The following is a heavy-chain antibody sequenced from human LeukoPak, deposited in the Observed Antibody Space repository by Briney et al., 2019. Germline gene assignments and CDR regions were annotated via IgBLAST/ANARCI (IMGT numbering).Heavy chain of an antibody. J-gene: IGHJ4*02. CDR2: ISYDESKK. CDR1: GFTFSSYT. Sequence: PGGSRRLSCAASGFTFSSYTMHWVRQAPGKGLEWVAVISYDESKKYYADSVKGRFTISRDNAKNSLYMQMNSLRDEDTAVYYCARDGKGLDYWGQGTLVTVSS. V-gene: IGHV3-30-3*01. D-gene: IGHD1-26*01. CDR3: ARDGKGLDY.